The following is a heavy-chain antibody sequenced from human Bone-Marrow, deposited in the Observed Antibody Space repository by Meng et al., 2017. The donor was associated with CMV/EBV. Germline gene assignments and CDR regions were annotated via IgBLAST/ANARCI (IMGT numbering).Heavy chain of an antibody. CDR3: ARGVEYSSSPDY. Sequence: GESLKISCGGFTINYYEMNWVRQAPGKGLEWVSSINSSSTYICYADSVKGRFTISRGNAKNSLFLPMNSLRAEDTAVYYCARGVEYSSSPDYWGQGTLVTVSS. J-gene: IGHJ4*02. V-gene: IGHV3-21*01. CDR2: INSSSTYI. CDR1: FTINYYE. D-gene: IGHD6-6*01.